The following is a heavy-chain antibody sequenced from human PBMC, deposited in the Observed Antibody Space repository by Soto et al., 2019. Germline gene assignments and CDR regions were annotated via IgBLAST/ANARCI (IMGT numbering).Heavy chain of an antibody. CDR3: ARAGLDIVVVVAATNVYFDY. V-gene: IGHV1-24*01. D-gene: IGHD2-15*01. CDR2: FDPEDGET. J-gene: IGHJ4*02. Sequence: ASVKVSFKVSGYSLTELSMHWVRQAPGKGLEWMGGFDPEDGETIYAQKFQGRVTMTKDTSTDTAYMELRSLRSEDTAVYYCARAGLDIVVVVAATNVYFDYWGQGTLVTVSS. CDR1: GYSLTELS.